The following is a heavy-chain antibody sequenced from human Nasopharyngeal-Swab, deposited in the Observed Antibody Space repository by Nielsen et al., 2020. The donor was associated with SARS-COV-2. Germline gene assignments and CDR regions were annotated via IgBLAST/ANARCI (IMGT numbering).Heavy chain of an antibody. J-gene: IGHJ6*02. CDR3: ARDRPAAADSNYYYGMDV. CDR1: GGSISSYY. V-gene: IGHV4-59*01. Sequence: SETLSLTCTVSGGSISSYYWSWIRQPPGKGLEWSGYIYYSGSTNYNPSLKSRVTISVDTSKNQFSLKLSSVTAADTAVYYCARDRPAAADSNYYYGMDVWGQGTTVTVSS. D-gene: IGHD6-13*01. CDR2: IYYSGST.